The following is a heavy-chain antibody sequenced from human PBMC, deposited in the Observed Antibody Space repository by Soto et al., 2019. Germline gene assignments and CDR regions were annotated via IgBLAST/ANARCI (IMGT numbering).Heavy chain of an antibody. CDR3: ARTTYYYDSSGYMIPYCIDS. CDR1: GGSVSGGPYY. D-gene: IGHD3-22*01. CDR2: IYYSGST. Sequence: PSQTLSRTCTVSGGSVSGGPYYWSWIRQPPGKGVEWIGFIYYSGSTNYNPSLKSRVTISIDTSKNQFSLKLSSVTAADTAVYYCARTTYYYDSSGYMIPYCIDSGGKGNLV. J-gene: IGHJ5*01. V-gene: IGHV4-61*01.